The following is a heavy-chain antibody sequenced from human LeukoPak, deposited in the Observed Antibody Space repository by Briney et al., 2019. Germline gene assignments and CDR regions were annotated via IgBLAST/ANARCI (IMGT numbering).Heavy chain of an antibody. Sequence: ASVKVSCKASGYTFPGYYMHWVRQAPGKGLEWMGLINPNSGGTNYAQKFQGRVTMTRDTSISTAYMELSRLRSDDTAVYYCARDLYDSSGYKFDDWGQGTLVTVSS. D-gene: IGHD3-22*01. CDR1: GYTFPGYY. J-gene: IGHJ4*02. CDR3: ARDLYDSSGYKFDD. V-gene: IGHV1-2*06. CDR2: INPNSGGT.